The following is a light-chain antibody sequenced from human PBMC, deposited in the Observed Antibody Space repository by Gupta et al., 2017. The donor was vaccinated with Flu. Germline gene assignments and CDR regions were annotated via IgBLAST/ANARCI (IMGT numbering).Light chain of an antibody. Sequence: DIQMTQSPSTLSASVGDRVSITCRASQSISSWLAWYQQKPGKAPKLLIYQASNLESGVPSRFSGSGSGTAFTLTISSLQPDDFATYYCQQYNTYPWTFGQGTKVDVK. CDR2: QAS. CDR3: QQYNTYPWT. V-gene: IGKV1-5*03. CDR1: QSISSW. J-gene: IGKJ1*01.